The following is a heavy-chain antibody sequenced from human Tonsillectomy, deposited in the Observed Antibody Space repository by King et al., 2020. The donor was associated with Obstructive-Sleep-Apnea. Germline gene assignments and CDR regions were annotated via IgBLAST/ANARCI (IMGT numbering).Heavy chain of an antibody. V-gene: IGHV5-51*01. J-gene: IGHJ5*02. CDR3: ARILNYDRSGYYLWFDP. D-gene: IGHD3-22*01. CDR2: IYPGDSDI. Sequence: VQLVESGAEVKKPGESLTISCKGSGYSFTRYWIGWVRQMPGKGLEWMGIIYPGDSDIRYSPSFQGQVTVSADKSISTAYLQWSSLKASDTAMYYCARILNYDRSGYYLWFDPWGQGTLVTVSA. CDR1: GYSFTRYW.